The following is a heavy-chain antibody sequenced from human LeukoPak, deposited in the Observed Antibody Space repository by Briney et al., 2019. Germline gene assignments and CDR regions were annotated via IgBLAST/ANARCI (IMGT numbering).Heavy chain of an antibody. V-gene: IGHV4-38-2*01. CDR3: ARHSPKGYDFWSGYYYKH. Sequence: PSETLSLTCAVSGYSISSGYYWGWIRQPPGKGLEWIGSIYHSGSTYYNPSLKSRVTISVDTSKNQFSLKLSPVTAADTAVYYCARHSPKGYDFWSGYYYKHWGQGTLVTVSS. CDR1: GYSISSGYY. D-gene: IGHD3-3*01. J-gene: IGHJ1*01. CDR2: IYHSGST.